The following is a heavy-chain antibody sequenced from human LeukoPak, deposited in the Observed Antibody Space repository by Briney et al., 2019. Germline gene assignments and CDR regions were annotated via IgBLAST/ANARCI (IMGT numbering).Heavy chain of an antibody. J-gene: IGHJ4*02. Sequence: SQTLSLTCTVSGGSISSGSYYWSWIRQPAGKGLEWIGRIYTSGSTNYNPSLKSRVTISVDTSKNQFSLKLSSVTAADTAVYYCARGETGFDYWGQGTLVTVSS. V-gene: IGHV4-61*02. CDR3: ARGETGFDY. CDR1: GGSISSGSYY. CDR2: IYTSGST. D-gene: IGHD3-9*01.